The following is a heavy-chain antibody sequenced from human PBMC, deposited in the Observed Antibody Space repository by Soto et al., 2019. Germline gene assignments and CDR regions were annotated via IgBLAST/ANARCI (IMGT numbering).Heavy chain of an antibody. V-gene: IGHV1-69*08. D-gene: IGHD3-3*01. CDR3: ARDRITTRGDAFDL. CDR2: IIPIPELT. Sequence: QVQLVQSGAEVRKPGSSVKVSCKAPGGTFSTYIISWVRQAPGQGLEWMGRIIPIPELTNYAQKFQGRVTVTADRSTSTAYMELTSLKSEDTAVYYCARDRITTRGDAFDLWGQGTMVTVSS. J-gene: IGHJ3*01. CDR1: GGTFSTYI.